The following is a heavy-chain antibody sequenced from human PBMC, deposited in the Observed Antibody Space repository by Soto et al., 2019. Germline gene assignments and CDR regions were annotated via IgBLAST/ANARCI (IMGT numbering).Heavy chain of an antibody. CDR3: ARELGYCSGGNCYMDGAFDF. V-gene: IGHV3-23*01. CDR1: GSTFSSYA. J-gene: IGHJ3*01. D-gene: IGHD2-15*01. Sequence: EVQLWESGGGLVQPGGSLRLSCAASGSTFSSYAMSWVRQAPGKGLEWVSVISGSGDSTYYADSVKGRFTISRDNSKNTRYXXMNSLRAEDTAEYYCARELGYCSGGNCYMDGAFDFWGQGTMVTVSS. CDR2: ISGSGDST.